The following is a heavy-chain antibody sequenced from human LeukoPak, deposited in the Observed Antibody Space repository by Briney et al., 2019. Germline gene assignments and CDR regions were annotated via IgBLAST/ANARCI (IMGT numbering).Heavy chain of an antibody. J-gene: IGHJ4*02. CDR2: ISYDGSNK. Sequence: PGRSLRLSCAASGFTFSSYGMHWVRQAPGKGLEWVAVISYDGSNKYYADSVKGRFTISRDNSKNTLYLQMNSLRAEDTAVYYCAKDLLPYSSGWSTIDYWGQGTLVTVSS. V-gene: IGHV3-30*18. CDR1: GFTFSSYG. CDR3: AKDLLPYSSGWSTIDY. D-gene: IGHD6-19*01.